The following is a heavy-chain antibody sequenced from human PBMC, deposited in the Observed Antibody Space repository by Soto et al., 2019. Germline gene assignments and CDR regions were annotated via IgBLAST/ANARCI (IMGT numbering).Heavy chain of an antibody. CDR3: ARHLGSSGYYYDFDY. J-gene: IGHJ4*02. D-gene: IGHD3-22*01. CDR2: IYYSGST. CDR1: GGSISSSSYY. Sequence: PSETLSLTCTVSGGSISSSSYYWGWIRQPPGKGLEWIGSIYYSGSTYYNPSLKSRVTISVDTSKNQFSLKLSSVTAADTAVYYCARHLGSSGYYYDFDYWGQGTLVTVYS. V-gene: IGHV4-39*01.